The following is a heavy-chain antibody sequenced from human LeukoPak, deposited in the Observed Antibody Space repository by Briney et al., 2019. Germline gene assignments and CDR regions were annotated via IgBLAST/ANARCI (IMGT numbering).Heavy chain of an antibody. CDR3: ARDWEISSGFDY. V-gene: IGHV3-48*04. CDR2: ISSSGSTI. CDR1: GFTFSSYT. D-gene: IGHD3-22*01. Sequence: GGSLRLSCAASGFTFSSYTMSWVRQAPGEGLEWGSYISSSGSTIYYADSVKGRFTISRDNAKNSLYLQMNSLRAEDTAVYYCARDWEISSGFDYWGQGTLVTVSS. J-gene: IGHJ4*02.